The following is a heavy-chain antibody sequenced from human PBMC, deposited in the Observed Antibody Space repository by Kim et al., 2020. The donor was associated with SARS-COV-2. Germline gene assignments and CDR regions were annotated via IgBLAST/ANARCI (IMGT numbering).Heavy chain of an antibody. Sequence: SETLSLTCTVSGDSISIYYWSWIRQSPGKGLEWIGNIYYSGSSNYNPSLKSRVTMSLDTSKNQFSLKLSSVTAADTAVYYCARDKGDYYGSGSFYLVWF. CDR3: ARDKGDYYGSGSFYLVWF. D-gene: IGHD3-10*01. V-gene: IGHV4-59*01. CDR2: IYYSGSS. J-gene: IGHJ5*01. CDR1: GDSISIYY.